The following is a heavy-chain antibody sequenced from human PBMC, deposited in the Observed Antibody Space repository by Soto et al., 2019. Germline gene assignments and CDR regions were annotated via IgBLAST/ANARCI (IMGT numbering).Heavy chain of an antibody. CDR1: GFTFGSYA. V-gene: IGHV3-23*01. CDR3: AKWLRGGSYYCDF. Sequence: GGSLRLSCQASGFTFGSYAMSWVRQAPGKGLEWVALVQSNQVAYCADSVRGRFTVSRDNPKNTVYLQMDSLRVEDTALYYCAKWLRGGSYYCDFWGQGAMVTVSS. J-gene: IGHJ4*02. CDR2: VQSNQVA. D-gene: IGHD3-10*01.